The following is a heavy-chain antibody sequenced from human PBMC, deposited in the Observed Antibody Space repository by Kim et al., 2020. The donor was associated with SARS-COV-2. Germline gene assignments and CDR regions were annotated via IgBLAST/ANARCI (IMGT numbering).Heavy chain of an antibody. CDR2: IKQDGSEK. V-gene: IGHV3-7*01. J-gene: IGHJ6*02. CDR1: GFTFSSYW. CDR3: ARARTVDYYYGMDV. D-gene: IGHD4-4*01. Sequence: GGSLRLSCAASGFTFSSYWMSWVRQAPGKGLEWVANIKQDGSEKYYVDSVKGRFTISRDNAKNSLYLQMNSLRAEDTAVYYCARARTVDYYYGMDVWGQGTTGTVSS.